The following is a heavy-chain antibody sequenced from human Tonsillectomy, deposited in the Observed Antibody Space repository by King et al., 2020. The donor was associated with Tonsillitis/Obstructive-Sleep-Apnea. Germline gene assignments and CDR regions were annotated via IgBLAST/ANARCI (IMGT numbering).Heavy chain of an antibody. CDR1: GFTFSSYE. CDR2: ISSSGSTI. V-gene: IGHV3-48*03. D-gene: IGHD3-10*01. CDR3: ARDRYYGSGTFDY. Sequence: VQLVESGGGLVQPGGSLRLSCVAPGFTFSSYEMNWVRQAPGKGLEWVSYISSSGSTIYYADSVKGRFTISRDNAKSSLYLQMNSLRAEDTAVYYCARDRYYGSGTFDYWGQGTLVTVSS. J-gene: IGHJ4*02.